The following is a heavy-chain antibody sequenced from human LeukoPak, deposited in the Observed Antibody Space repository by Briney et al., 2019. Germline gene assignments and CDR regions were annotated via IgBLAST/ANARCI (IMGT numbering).Heavy chain of an antibody. CDR2: INTDGSST. CDR3: ARETRLRMDV. J-gene: IGHJ6*04. Sequence: GGSLRLSCTTFRLIFSDYAMSWVRRAPGKGLVWVSRINTDGSSTSYADSVKGRFTISRDNAKNTLYLQMNSLRAEDTAVYYCARETRLRMDVWGKGTTVTVSS. CDR1: RLIFSDYA. V-gene: IGHV3-74*01.